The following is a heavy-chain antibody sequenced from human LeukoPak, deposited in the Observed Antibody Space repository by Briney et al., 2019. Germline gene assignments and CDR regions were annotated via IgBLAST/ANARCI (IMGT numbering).Heavy chain of an antibody. Sequence: SETLSLTCTVSGGSIGGSSYYWAWIRQPPGKGLEWIGSIHYSGRTYYKPSLKSRVAISIDTSKNQFSLKLNSVTAADTAVYYCAPGNSGYYFVWGQGTLVTVSS. CDR3: APGNSGYYFV. CDR1: GGSIGGSSYY. D-gene: IGHD3-22*01. V-gene: IGHV4-39*07. J-gene: IGHJ4*02. CDR2: IHYSGRT.